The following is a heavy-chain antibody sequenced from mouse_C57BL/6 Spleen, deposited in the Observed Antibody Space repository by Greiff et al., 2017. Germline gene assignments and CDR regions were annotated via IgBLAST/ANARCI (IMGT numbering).Heavy chain of an antibody. CDR2: IHPNSGST. CDR1: GYTFTSYW. J-gene: IGHJ4*01. V-gene: IGHV1-64*01. CDR3: ARGDGYYGSYYAMDY. Sequence: VQLQQPGAELVKPGASVKLSCKASGYTFTSYWMHWVKQRPGQGLEWIGMIHPNSGSTNYNAKFKSKATLTVDISSSTAYMQLSSLTSEDSAVYYCARGDGYYGSYYAMDYWGQGTSVTVSS. D-gene: IGHD2-3*01.